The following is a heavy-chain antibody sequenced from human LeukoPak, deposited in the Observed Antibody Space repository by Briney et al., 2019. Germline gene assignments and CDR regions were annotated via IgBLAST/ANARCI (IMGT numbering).Heavy chain of an antibody. CDR3: AKDKEVAVAGHFDC. CDR2: ISYDGSNK. V-gene: IGHV3-30*18. J-gene: IGHJ4*02. D-gene: IGHD6-19*01. CDR1: GFTFSSYG. Sequence: GGSLRLSCAASGFTFSSYGMHWVRQAPGKGLEWVAVISYDGSNKYYADSVKGRFTISRDNSKNTLYLQMNSLRAEDTAVYYCAKDKEVAVAGHFDCWGQGTLVTVSS.